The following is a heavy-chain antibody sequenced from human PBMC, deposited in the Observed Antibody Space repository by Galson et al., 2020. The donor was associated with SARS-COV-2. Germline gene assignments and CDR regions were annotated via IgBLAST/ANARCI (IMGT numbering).Heavy chain of an antibody. CDR2: ISSGGSTI. J-gene: IGHJ6*04. V-gene: IGHV3-11*01. D-gene: IGHD3-10*01. CDR1: GFMFSDYY. CDR3: AREVPYGSGGGMDV. Sequence: GESLKISCTASGFMFSDYYMNWIRQAPGKGLEWISYISSGGSTIYQVDSVKGRFTISRDNAKNTLYLQMNGLRVEDTAVYYCAREVPYGSGGGMDVSGKGTTVTVSS.